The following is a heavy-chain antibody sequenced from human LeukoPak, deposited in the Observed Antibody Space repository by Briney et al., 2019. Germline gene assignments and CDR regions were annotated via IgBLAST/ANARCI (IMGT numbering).Heavy chain of an antibody. CDR3: AREGLYSSSFHFDY. D-gene: IGHD6-6*01. CDR1: GGTFSNYA. J-gene: IGHJ4*02. Sequence: GASVKVSCKSSGGTFSNYAISWVRQAPGQGLEWMGGIMPIFGTTEYGQRFQGRVTISADESTRTVDMELSSLRSEDTAVYYCAREGLYSSSFHFDYWGQGTLVTVSS. CDR2: IMPIFGTT. V-gene: IGHV1-69*13.